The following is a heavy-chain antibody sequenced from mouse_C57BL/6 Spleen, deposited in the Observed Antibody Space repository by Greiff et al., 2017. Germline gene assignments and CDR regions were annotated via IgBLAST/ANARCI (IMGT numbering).Heavy chain of an antibody. J-gene: IGHJ2*01. D-gene: IGHD1-1*01. CDR2: IDPSDSYT. Sequence: VQLQQPGAELVMPGASVKLSCKASGYTFTSYWMHWVKQRPGQGLEWIGEIDPSDSYTNYNQKFKGKSTLTVDKSSSTAYMQRSSLTSEDSAVYYCARGLTTVVADFDYWGQGTTLTVSS. V-gene: IGHV1-69*01. CDR3: ARGLTTVVADFDY. CDR1: GYTFTSYW.